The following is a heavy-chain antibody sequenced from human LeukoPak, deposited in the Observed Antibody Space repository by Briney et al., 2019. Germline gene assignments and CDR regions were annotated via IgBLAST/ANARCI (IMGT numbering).Heavy chain of an antibody. D-gene: IGHD3-10*01. V-gene: IGHV4-59*08. CDR2: IYYSGST. Sequence: SETLSLTCTVSGGSISSYYWSWIRQPPGKGLEWIGYIYYSGSTNYNPSLKSRVTISVDTSKNQFSLKLSSVTAADTAVYYCARHVLWFGELSTWFDPWGQGTLVTVSS. J-gene: IGHJ5*02. CDR1: GGSISSYY. CDR3: ARHVLWFGELSTWFDP.